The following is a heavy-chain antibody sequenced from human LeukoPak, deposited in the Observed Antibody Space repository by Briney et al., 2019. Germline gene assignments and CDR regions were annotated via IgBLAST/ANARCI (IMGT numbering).Heavy chain of an antibody. D-gene: IGHD2-15*01. Sequence: GGSLRLSCAASGFTFSSYAMSWVRQAPGKGLEWVSAISGSGGSTYYADSVKGRFTISRDNAKNTLYLQMNSLRAEDTAVYYCAKDIVVVVAATPPFDYWGQGTLVTVSS. CDR3: AKDIVVVVAATPPFDY. CDR1: GFTFSSYA. V-gene: IGHV3-23*01. CDR2: ISGSGGST. J-gene: IGHJ4*02.